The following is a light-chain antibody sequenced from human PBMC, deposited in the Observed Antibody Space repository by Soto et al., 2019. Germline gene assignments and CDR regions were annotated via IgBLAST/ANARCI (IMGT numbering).Light chain of an antibody. J-gene: IGKJ1*01. V-gene: IGKV1-5*01. CDR3: QEYNSYWT. CDR1: ESISTW. CDR2: DAS. Sequence: DIQMTQSPSTLSASPGDRVTITCRANESISTWLAWYQQKSGKAPKLLIYDASSLESGVPSRFSGSGSGTEFSLTISSLQPDDLATYYCQEYNSYWTFGQGTKV.